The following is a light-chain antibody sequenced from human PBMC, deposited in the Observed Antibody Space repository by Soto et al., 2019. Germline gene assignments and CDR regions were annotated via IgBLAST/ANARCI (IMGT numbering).Light chain of an antibody. J-gene: IGLJ1*01. V-gene: IGLV2-14*01. CDR2: EVD. Sequence: QSALTQPASVSGSPGQSITISCTGTSSDVGGYNYVSWYQQYPGKAPKLMIYEVDNRPSGVSNRFSGSKSGNTASLTISGLQAEDDADYYCSSYTTTNTYVFGTGTKVTVL. CDR1: SSDVGGYNY. CDR3: SSYTTTNTYV.